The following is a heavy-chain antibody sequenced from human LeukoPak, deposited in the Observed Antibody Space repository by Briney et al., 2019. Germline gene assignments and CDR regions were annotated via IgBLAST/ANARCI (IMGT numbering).Heavy chain of an antibody. CDR2: IYWDDDK. D-gene: IGHD4-17*01. V-gene: IGHV2-5*02. Sequence: SGPTLVNPTQTLTLTCTFSGFSLSTSGVGVGWIRQPPGEALEWLALIYWDDDKRYSPSLKSRLTITKDTSKNQVVLTMTNMDPVDTATYYCAHRGDYGDYDWFDPWGQGTLVTVSS. J-gene: IGHJ5*02. CDR3: AHRGDYGDYDWFDP. CDR1: GFSLSTSGVG.